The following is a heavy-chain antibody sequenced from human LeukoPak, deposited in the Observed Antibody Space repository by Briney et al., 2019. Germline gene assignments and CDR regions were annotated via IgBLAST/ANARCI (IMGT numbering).Heavy chain of an antibody. CDR2: IYTSGST. V-gene: IGHV4-4*07. Sequence: SETLSLTCTVSGGSISSYYWGWIRQPAGKGLEWIGRIYTSGSTNYNPSLKSRVTMSVDTSKNQFSLKLSSVTAADTAVYYCASDPSNYYYMDVWGKGTTVTVSS. CDR3: ASDPSNYYYMDV. CDR1: GGSISSYY. J-gene: IGHJ6*03.